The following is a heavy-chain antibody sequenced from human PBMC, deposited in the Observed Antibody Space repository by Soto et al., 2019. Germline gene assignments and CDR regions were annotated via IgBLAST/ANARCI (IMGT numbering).Heavy chain of an antibody. CDR1: GFTFSSYG. Sequence: QVQLVESGGGVVQPGRSLRLSCAASGFTFSSYGMHWVRLAPGKGLEWVAVISYDGSNKYYADSVKGRFTISRDNSKNTLYLQMNSLRAEDTAVYYCAKDVFGESYYFDYWGQGTLVTVSS. CDR3: AKDVFGESYYFDY. D-gene: IGHD3-10*02. CDR2: ISYDGSNK. V-gene: IGHV3-30*18. J-gene: IGHJ4*02.